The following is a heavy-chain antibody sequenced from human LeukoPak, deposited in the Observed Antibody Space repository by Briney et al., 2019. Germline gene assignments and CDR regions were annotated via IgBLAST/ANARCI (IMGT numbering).Heavy chain of an antibody. V-gene: IGHV1-24*01. CDR1: GYTLTELS. J-gene: IGHJ4*02. CDR3: ATGGITMVRGVLYYFDY. Sequence: ASVKVSCKVSGYTLTELSMHWVRQALGKGLEWMGGFDPEDGETIYAQKFQGRVTMTEDTSTDTAYMELSSLRSEDTAVYYCATGGITMVRGVLYYFDYWGQGTLVTVSS. D-gene: IGHD3-10*01. CDR2: FDPEDGET.